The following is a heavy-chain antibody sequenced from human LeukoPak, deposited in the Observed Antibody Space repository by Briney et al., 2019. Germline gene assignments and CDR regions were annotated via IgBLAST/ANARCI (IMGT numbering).Heavy chain of an antibody. CDR3: ARGKTTVTTRPPFDY. J-gene: IGHJ4*02. CDR1: GGSISSSSYY. Sequence: PSETLSLTCTVSGGSISSSSYYWGWIRQPPGKGLEWIGSIYYSGSTYYNPSLKSRVTISVDTSKNQFSLKLSSVTAADTAVYYCARGKTTVTTRPPFDYWGQGTLVTVSS. CDR2: IYYSGST. V-gene: IGHV4-39*07. D-gene: IGHD4-17*01.